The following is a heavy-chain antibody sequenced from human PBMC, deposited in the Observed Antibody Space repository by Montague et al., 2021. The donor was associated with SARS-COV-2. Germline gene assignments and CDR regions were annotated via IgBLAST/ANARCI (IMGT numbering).Heavy chain of an antibody. D-gene: IGHD3-10*01. CDR3: ARDTFYYGSDSYYVDTFDM. CDR2: ALYTGRS. CDR1: GGSITSNW. J-gene: IGHJ3*02. Sequence: SETLSLTCTVSGGSITSNWWSWIRQPPGKGLEWVGCALYTGRSRSNPSLQSHVFISVDTSKNQVPLKLSSVTAADTAVYYCARDTFYYGSDSYYVDTFDMWGQGTMITVSS. V-gene: IGHV4-59*01.